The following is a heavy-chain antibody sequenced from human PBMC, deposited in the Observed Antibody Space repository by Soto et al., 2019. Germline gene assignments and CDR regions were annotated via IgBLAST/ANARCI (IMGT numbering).Heavy chain of an antibody. V-gene: IGHV3-30-3*01. CDR1: GFTFSSYA. Sequence: PGVSLRLSCAASGFTFSSYAMHWVRQAPGKGLEWVAVISYDGSNKYYADSVKGRFTISRDNSKNTLYLQMNSLRAEDTAVYYCARDPFFTVSRVFDYWGQGTLVTVSS. D-gene: IGHD3-16*01. CDR2: ISYDGSNK. J-gene: IGHJ4*02. CDR3: ARDPFFTVSRVFDY.